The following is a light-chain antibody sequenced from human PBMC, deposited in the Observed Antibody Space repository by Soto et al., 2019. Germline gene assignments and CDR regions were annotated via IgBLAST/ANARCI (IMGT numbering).Light chain of an antibody. Sequence: AIPMTQLPSSLSACVGDRVTITCRASQDIRSDLGWYQQKPGKAPKLLIYSASALKRGVPSRFSGSGSGTDFALTVSSLQPEDFATYYCQQADTFPWTFGQGTKVDIK. J-gene: IGKJ1*01. CDR1: QDIRSD. V-gene: IGKV1-6*01. CDR3: QQADTFPWT. CDR2: SAS.